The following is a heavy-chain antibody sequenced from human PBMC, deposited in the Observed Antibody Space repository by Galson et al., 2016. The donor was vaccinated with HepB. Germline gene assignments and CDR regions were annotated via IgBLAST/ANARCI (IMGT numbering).Heavy chain of an antibody. V-gene: IGHV3-64D*06. Sequence: SLRLSCAASGFSFSNYAMHWVRQAPGKGLEYVSRISSDGSTTYYADSVKGRFTVSRDNSRNTQYLQMSSLRPEDTALYYCMKDHRQDPSDIWGQGTMVTVSS. CDR1: GFSFSNYA. CDR2: ISSDGSTT. J-gene: IGHJ3*02. CDR3: MKDHRQDPSDI.